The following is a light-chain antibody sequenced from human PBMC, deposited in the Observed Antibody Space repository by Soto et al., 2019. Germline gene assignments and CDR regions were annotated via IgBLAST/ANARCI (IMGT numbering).Light chain of an antibody. Sequence: DIQMTQSPSTLSTSVGARVTITCRASQSVSYWLAWYQQKPGKAPNLLIYDGSTLASGVPPRFSGGGFGTEFTLNISSLQPDDSAIYYCQLYNTYSKAFGPGTKVDIK. V-gene: IGKV1-5*01. CDR3: QLYNTYSKA. CDR2: DGS. CDR1: QSVSYW. J-gene: IGKJ3*01.